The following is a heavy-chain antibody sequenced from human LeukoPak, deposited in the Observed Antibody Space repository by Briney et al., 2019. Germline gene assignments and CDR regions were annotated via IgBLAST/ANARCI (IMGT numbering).Heavy chain of an antibody. D-gene: IGHD2-2*01. CDR3: ARGGDIVVVPAAMLSAFDI. V-gene: IGHV4-34*01. CDR2: INHSGST. J-gene: IGHJ3*02. Sequence: SETLSLTCAVYGGSFSGYYWSWIRQPPGKGLEWIGEINHSGSTNYNPSLKSRVTISVDTSKNQFFLKLSSVTAADTAVYYCARGGDIVVVPAAMLSAFDIWGQGTMVTVSS. CDR1: GGSFSGYY.